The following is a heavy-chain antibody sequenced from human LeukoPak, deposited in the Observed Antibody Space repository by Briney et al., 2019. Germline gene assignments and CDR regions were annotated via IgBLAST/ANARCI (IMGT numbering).Heavy chain of an antibody. V-gene: IGHV3-74*01. CDR3: TRAYQQHLINWFDP. CDR2: VNSDGSST. Sequence: GGSLRLSCAASGFTFSSHWMHWVRQAPGKGLVWVSRVNSDGSSTSYAASVKGRFTTSRDNAKNTLYLQMNSLRVDDTAEYYCTRAYQQHLINWFDPWGQGTLVTVSS. J-gene: IGHJ5*02. D-gene: IGHD6-13*01. CDR1: GFTFSSHW.